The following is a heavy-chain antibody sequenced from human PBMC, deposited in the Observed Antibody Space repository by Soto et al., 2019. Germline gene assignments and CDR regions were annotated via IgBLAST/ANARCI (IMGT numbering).Heavy chain of an antibody. J-gene: IGHJ4*02. Sequence: QVQLVQSGAEGKKPGSSGKVSCKASEGTFSSYSINWVRQAPGQGLEWMGEIIPIFGTANYAQKFQGRVTITADESTSTAYMELSSLRSEDTAVYYCARDGGRHSGGIDYWGQGTLVTVSS. D-gene: IGHD1-26*01. V-gene: IGHV1-69*01. CDR2: IIPIFGTA. CDR3: ARDGGRHSGGIDY. CDR1: EGTFSSYS.